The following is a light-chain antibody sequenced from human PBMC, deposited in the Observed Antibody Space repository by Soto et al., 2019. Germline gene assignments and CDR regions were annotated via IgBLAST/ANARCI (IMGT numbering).Light chain of an antibody. CDR3: QQYDHWPPT. Sequence: EVLLRPSPVTLSLSPGERATFACGASQSFRGLLAWYQQKSGQAPRLXIYDAYNRETGIPARVSGRGAGAECTLTINSLQSEDVVVYDCQQYDHWPPTFGQGTRLEIK. J-gene: IGKJ5*01. CDR2: DAY. CDR1: QSFRGL. V-gene: IGKV3-15*01.